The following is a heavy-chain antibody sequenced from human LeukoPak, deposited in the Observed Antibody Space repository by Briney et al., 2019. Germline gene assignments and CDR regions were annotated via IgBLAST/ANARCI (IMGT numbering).Heavy chain of an antibody. CDR2: ISSSGSTI. V-gene: IGHV3-48*03. CDR1: GFTFSSYE. Sequence: PGGSLRLSCAASGFTFSSYEMNWVRQAPGKELEWVSYISSSGSTIYYADSVKGRFTLSRDNAKNSLYLQMNSLRAEDTAVYYCAELGITMIGGVWGKGTTVTISS. CDR3: AELGITMIGGV. D-gene: IGHD3-10*02. J-gene: IGHJ6*04.